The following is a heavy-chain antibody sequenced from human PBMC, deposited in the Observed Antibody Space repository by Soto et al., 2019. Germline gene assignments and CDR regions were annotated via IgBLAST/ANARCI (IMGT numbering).Heavy chain of an antibody. CDR2: IYHSGST. CDR3: ARDLAGAATDY. D-gene: IGHD6-25*01. V-gene: IGHV4-38-2*02. CDR1: DYSISSGYY. Sequence: PSETLSLTCAVSDYSISSGYYWGWIRQPPGKGLEWIGSIYHSGSTYYNPSLKSRVTISVDTSKNQFSLKLSSVTAADTAVYYCARDLAGAATDYWGQGTLVTVSS. J-gene: IGHJ4*02.